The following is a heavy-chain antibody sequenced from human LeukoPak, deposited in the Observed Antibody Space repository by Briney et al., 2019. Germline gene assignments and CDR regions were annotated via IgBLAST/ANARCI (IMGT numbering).Heavy chain of an antibody. V-gene: IGHV1-2*02. Sequence: ASVKVSCKASGYTFTGYYMHWVRQAPGQGLEWMGWINPNSGGTNYAQKFQGRVTMTRDTSISTAYMELGSLRSDDTAVYYCARDSGGQLSYYHYFDYWGQGTLVTVSS. CDR3: ARDSGGQLSYYHYFDY. CDR1: GYTFTGYY. D-gene: IGHD1-26*01. CDR2: INPNSGGT. J-gene: IGHJ4*02.